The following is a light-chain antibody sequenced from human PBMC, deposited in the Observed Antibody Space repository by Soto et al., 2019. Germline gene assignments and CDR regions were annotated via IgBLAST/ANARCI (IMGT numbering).Light chain of an antibody. CDR2: GNS. CDR1: SSNIGAGYD. CDR3: QSYDSSSTLLYV. Sequence: QSVLTQPPSVSGAPGQRVTISCTGSSSNIGAGYDVHWYQQLPGTAPKLLIYGNSNRPSGVPDRFSGSKSGTSASLAITGLQAEDEADYYCQSYDSSSTLLYVFGTGTKVTVL. V-gene: IGLV1-40*01. J-gene: IGLJ1*01.